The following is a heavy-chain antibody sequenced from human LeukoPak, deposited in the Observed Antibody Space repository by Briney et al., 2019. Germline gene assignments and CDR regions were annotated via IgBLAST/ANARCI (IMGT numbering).Heavy chain of an antibody. Sequence: GGSLRLSCAASGFTFSSYGMHWVRQAPGKGLEWVAVISYDGSNKYYADSVKGRFTISRDNSKNTLYLQMNSLRAGDTAVYYCAKDLFGVDSSSSGDYWGQGTLVTVSS. CDR3: AKDLFGVDSSSSGDY. D-gene: IGHD6-6*01. V-gene: IGHV3-30*18. CDR2: ISYDGSNK. CDR1: GFTFSSYG. J-gene: IGHJ4*02.